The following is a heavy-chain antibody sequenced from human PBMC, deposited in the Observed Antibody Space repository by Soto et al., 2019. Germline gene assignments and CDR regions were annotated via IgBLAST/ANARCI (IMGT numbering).Heavy chain of an antibody. CDR3: ARDRGYCSGGSCYIAFDI. D-gene: IGHD2-15*01. J-gene: IGHJ3*02. CDR1: GYTFTGYY. V-gene: IGHV1-2*04. CDR2: INPNSGGT. Sequence: GASVKVSSKASGYTFTGYYMHWVRQAPGQGLEWMGWINPNSGGTDYAQKFQGWVTMTRDTSISTAYMELSRLRSDDTAVYYCARDRGYCSGGSCYIAFDIWGQGTMVTVSS.